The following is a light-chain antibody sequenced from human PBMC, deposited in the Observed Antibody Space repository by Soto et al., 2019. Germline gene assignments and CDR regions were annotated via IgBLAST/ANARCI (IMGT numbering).Light chain of an antibody. V-gene: IGKV3-15*01. CDR3: QQYNTWPPFT. J-gene: IGKJ2*01. CDR1: QSVTNY. Sequence: EIVMTQSPATLSVSPGERATLSCRASQSVTNYLAWYQQKPGQAPRLLIYGASTRATGVPVRFSGSGSGTEFTLTISSLQSEDFALYYCQQYNTWPPFTFGQGTKLEIK. CDR2: GAS.